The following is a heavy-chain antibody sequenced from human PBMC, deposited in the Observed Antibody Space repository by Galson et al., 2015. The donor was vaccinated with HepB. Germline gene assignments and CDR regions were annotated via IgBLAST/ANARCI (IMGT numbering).Heavy chain of an antibody. D-gene: IGHD2-2*01. J-gene: IGHJ5*02. CDR2: ISYDGSNK. V-gene: IGHV3-30*03. CDR1: GFTFSSYG. CDR3: ARANIVVVPAAEWNWFDP. Sequence: SLRLSCAASGFTFSSYGMLWVRQAPGKGLEWVAVISYDGSNKYYADSVKGRFTISRDNAKNSLYLQMNSLRAEDTAVYYCARANIVVVPAAEWNWFDPWGQGTLVTVSS.